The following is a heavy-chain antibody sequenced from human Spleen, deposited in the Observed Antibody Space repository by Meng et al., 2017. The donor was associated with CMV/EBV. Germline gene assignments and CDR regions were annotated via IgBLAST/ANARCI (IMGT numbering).Heavy chain of an antibody. D-gene: IGHD3-10*01. CDR2: ISGSGGST. J-gene: IGHJ4*02. CDR3: AKADGYYGSGSNIDY. Sequence: GESLKISCAASGFTFSSYAMHWVRQAPGKGLEWVSAISGSGGSTYYADSVKGRFTISRDNSKNTLYLQMNSLRAEDTAIYYCAKADGYYGSGSNIDYWGQGTLVTVSS. CDR1: GFTFSSYA. V-gene: IGHV3-23*01.